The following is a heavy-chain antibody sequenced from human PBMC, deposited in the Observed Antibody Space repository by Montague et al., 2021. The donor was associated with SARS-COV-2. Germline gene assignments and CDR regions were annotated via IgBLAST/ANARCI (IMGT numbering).Heavy chain of an antibody. CDR2: IYYRGTT. D-gene: IGHD3-10*01. Sequence: SETLSLTCSVSGGSISSDYWSWIRQSPGKGLEWIGYIYYRGTTNYNPSLKSRVTFSVDTSKNQFSLKLSSVTAADTAVYYCARPAGGLLWFGEFDYWGQGTLVTVSS. CDR1: GGSISSDY. V-gene: IGHV4-59*08. CDR3: ARPAGGLLWFGEFDY. J-gene: IGHJ4*02.